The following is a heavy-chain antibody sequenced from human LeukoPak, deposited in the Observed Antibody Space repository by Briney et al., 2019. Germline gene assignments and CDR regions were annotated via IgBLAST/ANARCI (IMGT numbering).Heavy chain of an antibody. CDR1: GYTFTSYG. J-gene: IGHJ4*02. CDR2: ISAYNGNT. Sequence: ASVKVSCKASGYTFTSYGISWVRQAPGQGPEWMGWISAYNGNTNYAQKLQGRVTMTTDTSTSTAYMELRSLRSDDTAVYYCARANTYTHTGIVGATPWMPSYFDYWGQGTLVTVSS. D-gene: IGHD1-26*01. CDR3: ARANTYTHTGIVGATPWMPSYFDY. V-gene: IGHV1-18*01.